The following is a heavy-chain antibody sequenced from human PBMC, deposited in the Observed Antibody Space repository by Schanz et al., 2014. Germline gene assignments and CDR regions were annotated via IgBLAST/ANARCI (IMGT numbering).Heavy chain of an antibody. V-gene: IGHV1-69*08. D-gene: IGHD5-12*01. J-gene: IGHJ6*02. Sequence: QVQLVQSGAEVKKPGSSVKVSCKASRSTFSSYTISWVRQARGQGLEWVGRFIPILDVGNYAQQFQGSVTMTTDTSTGSAYMELRSLRSDDTAVYFCARDLTVDAGYVVHYCYYGMDVWGQGTTVTVSS. CDR3: ARDLTVDAGYVVHYCYYGMDV. CDR2: FIPILDVG. CDR1: RSTFSSYT.